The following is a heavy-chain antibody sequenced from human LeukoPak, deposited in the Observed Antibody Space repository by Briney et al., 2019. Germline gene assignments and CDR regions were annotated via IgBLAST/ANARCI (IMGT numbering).Heavy chain of an antibody. CDR2: IKQDGSEK. V-gene: IGHV3-7*01. D-gene: IGHD4-17*01. J-gene: IGHJ4*02. CDR3: AREVYGDLGY. Sequence: GESLRLSCAASGFTVSSNYMSWVRQAPGKGLEWVANIKQDGSEKYYVDSVKGRFTISRDNAKNSLYLQMNSLRAEDTAVYYCAREVYGDLGYWGQGTLVTVSS. CDR1: GFTVSSNY.